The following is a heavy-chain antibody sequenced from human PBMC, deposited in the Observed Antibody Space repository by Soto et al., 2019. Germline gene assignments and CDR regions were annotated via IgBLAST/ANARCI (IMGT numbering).Heavy chain of an antibody. Sequence: ASVKVSCKASGYTFTSYYMHWVRQAPGQGLEWMGIINPSGGSTSYAQKFQGRFTMTRDTSTSTVYMELSSLRSEDTAVYYCARDRRGYSGHDSSDYFDYWGQGTLVTVSS. V-gene: IGHV1-46*03. CDR2: INPSGGST. CDR1: GYTFTSYY. D-gene: IGHD5-12*01. CDR3: ARDRRGYSGHDSSDYFDY. J-gene: IGHJ4*02.